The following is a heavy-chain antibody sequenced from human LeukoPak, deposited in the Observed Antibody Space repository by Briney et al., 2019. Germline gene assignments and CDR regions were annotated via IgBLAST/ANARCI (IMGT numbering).Heavy chain of an antibody. CDR3: ARGFRGNSRGSFDI. V-gene: IGHV4-34*01. CDR1: GGSFSDYY. D-gene: IGHD4-23*01. J-gene: IGHJ3*02. Sequence: SETPSLTCAVYGGSFSDYYWNWIRQPPGKGPEWIGEINDRGTTNHNPSLKSRVTILVDTSKNQFSLRLSSVTAADTAVYYCARGFRGNSRGSFDIWGQGTMVTVSS. CDR2: INDRGTT.